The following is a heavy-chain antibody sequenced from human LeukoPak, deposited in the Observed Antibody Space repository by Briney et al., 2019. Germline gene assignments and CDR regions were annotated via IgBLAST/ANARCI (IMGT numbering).Heavy chain of an antibody. CDR1: GFTFSTYA. CDR2: ISPSGGDT. CDR3: AKKNSGLNPFDH. Sequence: GGSLRLSCAASGFTFSTYAMSWVRQAPGEGLEWVSGISPSGGDTPYADSVKGRFTISRDNSKNTLYLQMNSLRAEDTAVYYCAKKNSGLNPFDHWGQGTLVTVSS. D-gene: IGHD4-23*01. J-gene: IGHJ4*02. V-gene: IGHV3-23*01.